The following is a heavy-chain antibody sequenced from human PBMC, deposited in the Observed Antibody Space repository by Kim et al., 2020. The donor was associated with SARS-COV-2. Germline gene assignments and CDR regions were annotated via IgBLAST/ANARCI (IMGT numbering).Heavy chain of an antibody. Sequence: GGSLRLSCAASGFTFEDYTMHWVRQPPGKGLEWVSLITWDGVTTHYVDSVKGRFTISRDNSKNSLYLQMDSLRTEDTALYYCAKDPATRGWYWFDPWGQGTLVTVSS. CDR2: ITWDGVTT. V-gene: IGHV3-43*01. J-gene: IGHJ5*02. D-gene: IGHD6-19*01. CDR3: AKDPATRGWYWFDP. CDR1: GFTFEDYT.